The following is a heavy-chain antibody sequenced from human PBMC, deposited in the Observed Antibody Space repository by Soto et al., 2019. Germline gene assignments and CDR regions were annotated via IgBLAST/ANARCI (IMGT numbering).Heavy chain of an antibody. Sequence: EVQLVESGGGLVQPGGSLRLSCAASGFTFSSYAMHWVRQAPGKGLEYVSASSSNGGSTYYANSVKGRFTISRDNSKNTLYLQMGSLRAEDMAVYYCARFGPWALDYWGQGTLVTVSS. CDR3: ARFGPWALDY. V-gene: IGHV3-64*01. CDR2: SSSNGGST. CDR1: GFTFSSYA. J-gene: IGHJ4*02. D-gene: IGHD3-10*01.